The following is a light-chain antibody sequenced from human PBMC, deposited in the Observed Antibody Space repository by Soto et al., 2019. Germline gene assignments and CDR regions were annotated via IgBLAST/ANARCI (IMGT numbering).Light chain of an antibody. J-gene: IGKJ1*01. CDR2: DAS. Sequence: EIVLTQSPGTLSLSPGERATLSCRASQSVDVYLAWYQQKPGQAPRLLIYDASNRATGTPARFSGSGSGTDFTLTISSLEPEDFAVYYCQQRTNWPPWTFGQGTKVDI. CDR3: QQRTNWPPWT. CDR1: QSVDVY. V-gene: IGKV3-11*01.